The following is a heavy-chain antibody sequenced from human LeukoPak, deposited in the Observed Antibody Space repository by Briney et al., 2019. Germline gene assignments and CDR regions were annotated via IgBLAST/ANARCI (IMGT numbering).Heavy chain of an antibody. CDR3: AKDIAAMVKDAFDI. CDR2: ISDSGGSA. D-gene: IGHD5-18*01. Sequence: GGSLRLSCAASGFTFNTYAMSWVRQAPGKGLEWVSAISDSGGSAYYADSVKGRFTISRDNSKNTLYLQMNSLRAEDTAVYYCAKDIAAMVKDAFDIWGQGTMVTVSS. V-gene: IGHV3-23*01. J-gene: IGHJ3*02. CDR1: GFTFNTYA.